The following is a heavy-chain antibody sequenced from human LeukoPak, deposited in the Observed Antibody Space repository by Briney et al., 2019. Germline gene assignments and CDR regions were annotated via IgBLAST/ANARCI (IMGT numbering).Heavy chain of an antibody. D-gene: IGHD1-26*01. CDR2: IFYSGST. CDR3: ARDRLLTDSGNYYHDAFDI. CDR1: GGSIGTGDYS. V-gene: IGHV4-30-4*01. J-gene: IGHJ3*02. Sequence: SQTLSLTCTVSGGSIGTGDYSWNWIRQPPGKGLEWIGYIFYSGSTYSNPSLKSRVTISVDTPKNQFSLRLSSVTAADTAVYYCARDRLLTDSGNYYHDAFDIWGPGTMVTVSS.